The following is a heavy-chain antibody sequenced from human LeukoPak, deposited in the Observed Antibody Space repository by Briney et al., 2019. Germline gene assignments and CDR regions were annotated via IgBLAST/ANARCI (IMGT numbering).Heavy chain of an antibody. J-gene: IGHJ4*02. CDR2: ISGSGGST. Sequence: PGGSLRLSCAASGFTFSDYSMNWVRQAPGKGLEWVSAISGSGGSTYYADSVKGRFTISRDNSKNTLYLQMNSLRAEDTAVYYCAKGGQWPADFDYWGQGTLVTVSS. CDR3: AKGGQWPADFDY. CDR1: GFTFSDYS. D-gene: IGHD6-19*01. V-gene: IGHV3-23*01.